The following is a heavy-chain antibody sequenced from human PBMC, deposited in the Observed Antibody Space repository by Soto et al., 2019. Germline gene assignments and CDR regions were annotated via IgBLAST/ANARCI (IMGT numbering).Heavy chain of an antibody. D-gene: IGHD2-15*01. V-gene: IGHV1-69*13. Sequence: ASVKVSCKASGGTFSSYAISWVRQAPGQGLEWMGGIIPIFGTANYAQKFQGRVTITADESTSTAYMELSSLRSEDTAVYYCASGLLDYYYYGMDVWGQGTTVTVSS. CDR1: GGTFSSYA. J-gene: IGHJ6*02. CDR3: ASGLLDYYYYGMDV. CDR2: IIPIFGTA.